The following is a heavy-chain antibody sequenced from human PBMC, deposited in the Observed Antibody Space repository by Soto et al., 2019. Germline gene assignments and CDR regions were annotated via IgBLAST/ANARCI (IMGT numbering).Heavy chain of an antibody. CDR1: GGSFSTYY. V-gene: IGHV4-34*01. CDR2: INHSGNN. Sequence: QLQQWGAGLLKPSETLSLTCVVSGGSFSTYYYNWIRQSPGKGLEWIGEINHSGNNNYSPSLKSRVTMSLDTSKNQFSLKLTSVTAADTAVYYGARGGSNDWQVALDIWGQGTMVTVSS. CDR3: ARGGSNDWQVALDI. J-gene: IGHJ3*02. D-gene: IGHD3-9*01.